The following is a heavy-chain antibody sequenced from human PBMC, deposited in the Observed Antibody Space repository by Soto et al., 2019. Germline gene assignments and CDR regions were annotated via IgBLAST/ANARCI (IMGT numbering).Heavy chain of an antibody. J-gene: IGHJ6*02. CDR1: GYTFTGYY. V-gene: IGHV1-2*02. CDR3: ARDQGYSSSPGRDSYGTDV. CDR2: INPNSGGT. D-gene: IGHD6-13*01. Sequence: ASVKVSCKASGYTFTGYYMHWVRQAPGQGLGWMGWINPNSGGTNYAQKFQGRVTMTRDTSISTAYMELSRLRSDDTAVYYCARDQGYSSSPGRDSYGTDVWGQGTTVTVSS.